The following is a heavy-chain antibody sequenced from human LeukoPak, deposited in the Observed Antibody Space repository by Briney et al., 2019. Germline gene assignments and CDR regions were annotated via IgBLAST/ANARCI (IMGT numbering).Heavy chain of an antibody. J-gene: IGHJ6*02. CDR1: GFTFSSYA. CDR3: AKDILSRGDYYYYYGMDV. CDR2: ISGSGGST. V-gene: IGHV3-23*01. Sequence: PGGSLRLSCAASGFTFSSYAMSWVRQAPGKGLEWVSAISGSGGSTYYADSVKGRFTISGDNSKNTLYLQMNSLRAEDTALYYCAKDILSRGDYYYYYGMDVWGQGTTVTVSS. D-gene: IGHD3-16*01.